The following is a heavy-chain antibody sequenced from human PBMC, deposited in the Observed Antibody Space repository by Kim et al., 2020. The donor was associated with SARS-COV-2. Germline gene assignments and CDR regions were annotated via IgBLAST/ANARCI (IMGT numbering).Heavy chain of an antibody. CDR1: GFTFSRHW. Sequence: GGSLRLSCAASGFTFSRHWMHWVRQAPGKGPVWLSRINSDGTSTSHADSVKGRFTISRDTAKNTLYLQMNSLRADDTAVYYCARAAAGTGNLMDVWGQGTTVTVSS. V-gene: IGHV3-74*01. D-gene: IGHD6-13*01. J-gene: IGHJ6*02. CDR2: INSDGTST. CDR3: ARAAAGTGNLMDV.